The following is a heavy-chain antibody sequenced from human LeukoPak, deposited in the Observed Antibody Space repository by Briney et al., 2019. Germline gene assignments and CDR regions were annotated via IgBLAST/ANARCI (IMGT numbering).Heavy chain of an antibody. CDR2: ISSSSIYI. J-gene: IGHJ4*02. CDR1: GFTFDDYG. CDR3: ARDVYDSSGYYAIDY. D-gene: IGHD3-22*01. V-gene: IGHV3-21*01. Sequence: GGSLRLSCAASGFTFDDYGMSWVRQVPGKGLEWVSSISSSSIYIYYADSVKGRFTISRDNAKNSLYLQMNSLRAEDTAVYYCARDVYDSSGYYAIDYWGQGTLVTVSS.